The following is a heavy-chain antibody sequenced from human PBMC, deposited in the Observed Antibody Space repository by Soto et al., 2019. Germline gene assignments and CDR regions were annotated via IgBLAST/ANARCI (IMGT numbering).Heavy chain of an antibody. CDR3: ASYALGNDYYYYMDV. CDR1: GYTFTSYA. J-gene: IGHJ6*03. V-gene: IGHV1-3*01. D-gene: IGHD7-27*01. CDR2: INAGNGNT. Sequence: ASVKVSCKASGYTFTSYAMHWVRQAPGQRLEWMGWINAGNGNTKYSQKFQGRVTITRDTSASTAYMELSSLRSEDTAVYYCASYALGNDYYYYMDVWGKGTTVTVSS.